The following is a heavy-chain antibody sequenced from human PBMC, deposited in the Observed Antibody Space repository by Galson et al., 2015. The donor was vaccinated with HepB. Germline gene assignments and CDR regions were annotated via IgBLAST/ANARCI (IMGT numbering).Heavy chain of an antibody. J-gene: IGHJ5*02. Sequence: SVKVSCKASGYTFTSYDINWVRQATGQGLEWMGWMNSNSGNTGYAQKFQGRVTMTRNTSISTAYMELSSLRSEDTAVYYCARGSTPYDFWSGYWYNWFDPWGQGTLVTVPS. D-gene: IGHD3-3*01. CDR1: GYTFTSYD. CDR2: MNSNSGNT. V-gene: IGHV1-8*01. CDR3: ARGSTPYDFWSGYWYNWFDP.